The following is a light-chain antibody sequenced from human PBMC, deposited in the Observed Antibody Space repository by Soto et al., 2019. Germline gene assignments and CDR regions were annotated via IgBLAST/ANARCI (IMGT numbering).Light chain of an antibody. J-gene: IGKJ1*01. CDR1: QSVSSN. V-gene: IGKV3-15*01. Sequence: EIVMTQSPATLSVSPGERATLSCRASQSVSSNLAWYQQKPGQAPRLLIYGASTRATGIPARISGSGSGTEFTLTISSLQSEDFAVYFCQQYNSWPPWTFGQGTKVDIK. CDR2: GAS. CDR3: QQYNSWPPWT.